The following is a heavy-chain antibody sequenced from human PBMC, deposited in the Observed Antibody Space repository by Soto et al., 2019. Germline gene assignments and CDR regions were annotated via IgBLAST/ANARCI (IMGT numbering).Heavy chain of an antibody. CDR3: ARYYYGMDV. CDR1: GGSVRSGSYY. V-gene: IGHV4-61*01. Sequence: QVQLQESGPGLVKPSETLSLTCTVSGGSVRSGSYYWSWIRQPPGKGLEWIGYIYYSGSTNYNPSLKSRVTISVDTSKNQFSLKLSSVTAADTAVYYCARYYYGMDVWGQGTTVTVSS. CDR2: IYYSGST. J-gene: IGHJ6*02.